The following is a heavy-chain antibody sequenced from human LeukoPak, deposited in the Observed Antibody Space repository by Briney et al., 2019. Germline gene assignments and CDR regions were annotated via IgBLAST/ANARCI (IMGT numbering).Heavy chain of an antibody. J-gene: IGHJ4*02. Sequence: ASVKVSCTASGYTFTSYYMHWVRQAPGQGLEWMGIINPSGGSTSYAQKFQGRVTMTRDTSTSTVYMELSSLRSEDTAVYYCAKDSYYDILTGITAAGPGDYWGQGTLVTVSS. CDR2: INPSGGST. CDR1: GYTFTSYY. D-gene: IGHD3-9*01. CDR3: AKDSYYDILTGITAAGPGDY. V-gene: IGHV1-46*01.